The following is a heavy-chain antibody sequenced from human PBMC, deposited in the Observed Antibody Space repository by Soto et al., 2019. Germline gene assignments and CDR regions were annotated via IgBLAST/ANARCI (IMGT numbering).Heavy chain of an antibody. CDR1: GGPSNSGGYY. V-gene: IGHV4-31*03. J-gene: IGHJ6*03. CDR3: ARFSPPGYYYMDV. CDR2: IHYSGRT. Sequence: QVQLQESGPGLVKPSQTLSLTCTVSGGPSNSGGYYWTWIRQPPAKGLEWIGYIHYSGRTFYNPSLESRVIISVDTSKNQFSLNLRSVTAADTAVYYCARFSPPGYYYMDVWGKGTSVTVAS.